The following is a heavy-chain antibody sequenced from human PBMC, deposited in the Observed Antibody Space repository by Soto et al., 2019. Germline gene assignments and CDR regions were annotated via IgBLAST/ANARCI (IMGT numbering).Heavy chain of an antibody. V-gene: IGHV1-2*04. CDR3: AREEGAARNIYFYYYGMDV. J-gene: IGHJ6*02. CDR2: INPNSGDT. D-gene: IGHD6-6*01. CDR1: GYTFTSYA. Sequence: ASVKVSCKASGYTFTSYAMHWVRQAPGQRLEWMGWINPNSGDTNYAQKFQGWVTMTRDTSISTAYMELSRLRSDDTAMYYCAREEGAARNIYFYYYGMDVWGQGTTVTVSS.